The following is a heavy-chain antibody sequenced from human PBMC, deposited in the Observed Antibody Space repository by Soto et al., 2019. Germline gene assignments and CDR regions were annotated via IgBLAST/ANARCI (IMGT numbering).Heavy chain of an antibody. CDR1: GYSFIDYY. D-gene: IGHD5-12*01. Sequence: ASVKVSCKTSGYSFIDYYIHWVRQAPGQGLEWVGWISPNSGASKYADNFQGRVTMTRDRFTSTVYMELTGLISDDTAVYYCARWRDAVATHHSWGQGTMVTVYS. V-gene: IGHV1-2*02. CDR3: ARWRDAVATHHS. CDR2: ISPNSGAS. J-gene: IGHJ4*02.